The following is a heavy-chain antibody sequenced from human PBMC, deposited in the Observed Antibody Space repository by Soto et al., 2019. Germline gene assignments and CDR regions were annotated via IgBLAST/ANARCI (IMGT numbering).Heavy chain of an antibody. D-gene: IGHD1-26*01. CDR2: IIPIFGTA. J-gene: IGHJ4*02. V-gene: IGHV1-69*06. CDR1: GCTFSSYA. Sequence: SVKVSCKASGCTFSSYAISWVRQAPGQGLEWMGGIIPIFGTANYAQKFQGRVTITADKSTSTAYMELSSLRSEDTAVYYCAILHGRSWEPLEVNYWGQGTLVIVSS. CDR3: AILHGRSWEPLEVNY.